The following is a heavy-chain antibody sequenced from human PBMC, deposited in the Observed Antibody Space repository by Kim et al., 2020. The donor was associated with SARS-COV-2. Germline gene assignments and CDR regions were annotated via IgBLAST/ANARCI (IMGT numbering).Heavy chain of an antibody. J-gene: IGHJ4*02. V-gene: IGHV1-18*01. D-gene: IGHD5-12*01. CDR1: GYTFTTYG. CDR3: ARDSGLGLTLDS. Sequence: ASVKVSCKASGYTFTTYGISWVRQAPGQGLEWMGWISGYNDNTNSEQKLQGRVTMTTDTSSRTAYMELRSLRSADTAVYYCARDSGLGLTLDSWGQGTLVVVSS. CDR2: ISGYNDNT.